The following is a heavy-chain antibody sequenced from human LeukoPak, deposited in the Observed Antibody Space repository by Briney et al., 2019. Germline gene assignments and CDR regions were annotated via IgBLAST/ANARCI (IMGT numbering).Heavy chain of an antibody. CDR3: ARAPNNTDYSAGYWYFDL. V-gene: IGHV3-53*01. J-gene: IGHJ2*01. CDR2: IYSGGNT. Sequence: GSLRLSCAASGFTVSSKYMSWVRQAPRKGLEWVSVIYSGGNTFYADFVKGRFTISRDNSKNTLYLQMNSLRAEDTAVYYCARAPNNTDYSAGYWYFDLWGRGTLVTVSS. CDR1: GFTVSSKY. D-gene: IGHD3-16*01.